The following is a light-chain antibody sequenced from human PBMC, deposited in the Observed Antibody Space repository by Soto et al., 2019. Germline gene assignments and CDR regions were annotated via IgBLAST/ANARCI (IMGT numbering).Light chain of an antibody. CDR3: CSYAGSSTLV. Sequence: QSVLTQPAPWTGSPGQSITISCTGTSSDVGSYNLVSWYQQHPGKAPKLMIYEGSKRPSGVSNRFSGSKSGNTASLTISGLQAEDEADYYCCSYAGSSTLVFGGGTKVTVL. CDR1: SSDVGSYNL. V-gene: IGLV2-23*01. CDR2: EGS. J-gene: IGLJ2*01.